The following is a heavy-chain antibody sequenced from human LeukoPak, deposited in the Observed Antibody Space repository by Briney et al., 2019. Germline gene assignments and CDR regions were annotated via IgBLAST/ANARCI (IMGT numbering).Heavy chain of an antibody. D-gene: IGHD2-2*01. CDR2: IWYNGKNK. J-gene: IGHJ4*02. Sequence: GGSLRLSCAASGFTFSTYAMHWVRQAPGKGLEWVAMIWYNGKNKHYADSVKGRFTISRDNSKNTLYLQMNSLRAEDTAVYYCAKGPVVPDATYYFDSWGQGTLLTVSS. CDR3: AKGPVVPDATYYFDS. V-gene: IGHV3-33*06. CDR1: GFTFSTYA.